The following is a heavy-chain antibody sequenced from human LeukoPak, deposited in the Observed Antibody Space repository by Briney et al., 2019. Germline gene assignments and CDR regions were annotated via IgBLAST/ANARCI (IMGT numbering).Heavy chain of an antibody. CDR2: ISYDGSNK. V-gene: IGHV3-30*04. D-gene: IGHD3-10*01. CDR3: ARDPGYYGSGSYYNEGPFDY. CDR1: GFTFSSYA. Sequence: GGSLRLSCAASGFTFSSYAMHWVRQAPGKGLEWVAVISYDGSNKYYADSVKGRFTISRDNSKNTLYLQMNSLRAEDTAVYYCARDPGYYGSGSYYNEGPFDYWGRGTLVTVSS. J-gene: IGHJ4*02.